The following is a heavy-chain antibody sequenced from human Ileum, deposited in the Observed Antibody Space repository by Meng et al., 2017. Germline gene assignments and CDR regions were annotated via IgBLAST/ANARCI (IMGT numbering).Heavy chain of an antibody. CDR3: ARSPGIAVAGTNYYSGLDV. CDR2: IYTSGST. V-gene: IGHV4-61*02. D-gene: IGHD6-19*01. J-gene: IGHJ6*02. CDR1: GGSISSGRYY. Sequence: LRLSCTVSGGSISSGRYYWSWVRQPAGKGLEWIGRIYTSGSTNYSLSLKSRVTISVDMSMNQFSLKLTSVTAADTAVYFCARSPGIAVAGTNYYSGLDVWARGTRVTVSS.